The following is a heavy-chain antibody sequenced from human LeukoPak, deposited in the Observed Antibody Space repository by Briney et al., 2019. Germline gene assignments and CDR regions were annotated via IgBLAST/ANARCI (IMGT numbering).Heavy chain of an antibody. Sequence: PSETLSLTCAVYGGSFSGYYWSWIRQPPGKGLEWIGEINHSGSTNYNPSLKSRVTISVDTSKNQFSLKLSSVTAADTAVYYCARYGGYGSGSYYYYYGMDVWGQGTTVTVSS. CDR1: GGSFSGYY. D-gene: IGHD3-10*01. CDR3: ARYGGYGSGSYYYYYGMDV. V-gene: IGHV4-34*01. J-gene: IGHJ6*02. CDR2: INHSGST.